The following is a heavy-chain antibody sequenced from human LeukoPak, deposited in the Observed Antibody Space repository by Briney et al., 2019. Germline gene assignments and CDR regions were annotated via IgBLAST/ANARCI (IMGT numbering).Heavy chain of an antibody. Sequence: ASVKVSCKPSGYTFTSYGISWVRQAPGQGLEWMGRISAYNGNTNYAQKLQGRVTMTTDTSTSTAYMELRGLRSDDTAVYYCARVVGGSYYSANCFDYWGQGTLVTVSS. D-gene: IGHD1-26*01. CDR2: ISAYNGNT. J-gene: IGHJ4*02. V-gene: IGHV1-18*01. CDR3: ARVVGGSYYSANCFDY. CDR1: GYTFTSYG.